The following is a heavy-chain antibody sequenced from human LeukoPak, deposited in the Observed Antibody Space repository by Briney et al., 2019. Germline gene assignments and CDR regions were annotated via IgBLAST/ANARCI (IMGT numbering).Heavy chain of an antibody. V-gene: IGHV3-11*05. CDR3: ARVAYYGSGSYYCSS. J-gene: IGHJ5*02. D-gene: IGHD3-10*01. Sequence: GGSLRLSCAASGFTFSDYYMSWIREAPGKGLEWVSYISSSSTYTNSADSVKGRFTISRDSAKNSLYLQMNSLRAEDTAVYYCARVAYYGSGSYYCSSWGQGTLVTLSS. CDR1: GFTFSDYY. CDR2: ISSSSTYT.